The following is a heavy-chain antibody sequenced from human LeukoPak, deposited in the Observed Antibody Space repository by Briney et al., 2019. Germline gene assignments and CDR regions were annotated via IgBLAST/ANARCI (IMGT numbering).Heavy chain of an antibody. CDR3: AKDASGASSDLDY. V-gene: IGHV3-64*01. J-gene: IGHJ4*02. D-gene: IGHD6-6*01. CDR1: GFTFSSYA. Sequence: GRSLSLSCAASGFTFSSYAIRWVRQAPGKGLEYVSAISSNGGSTYYAISVKSRFTISIDNSKNTLYLQMSSLRAEDTAVYYCAKDASGASSDLDYWGQGTLVTVSS. CDR2: ISSNGGST.